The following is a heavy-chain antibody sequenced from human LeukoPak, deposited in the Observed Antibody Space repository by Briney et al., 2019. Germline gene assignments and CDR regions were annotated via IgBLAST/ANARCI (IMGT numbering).Heavy chain of an antibody. V-gene: IGHV1-18*04. CDR3: ARDLPYYDILTGFDY. D-gene: IGHD3-9*01. CDR2: ISAYNGNT. Sequence: ASVKVSCKASGYTFTSYGISWVQQAPGQGLEWMGWISAYNGNTNCAQKLQGRVTMTTDTSTSTAYMELRSLRSDDTAVYYCARDLPYYDILTGFDYWGQGTLVTVSS. J-gene: IGHJ4*02. CDR1: GYTFTSYG.